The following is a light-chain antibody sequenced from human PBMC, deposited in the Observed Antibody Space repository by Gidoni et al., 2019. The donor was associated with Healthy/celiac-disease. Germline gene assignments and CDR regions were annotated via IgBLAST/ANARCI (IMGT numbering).Light chain of an antibody. CDR3: QQYGSSPPTT. CDR2: GAS. V-gene: IGKV3-20*01. CDR1: QSVSSSY. J-gene: IGKJ1*01. Sequence: EIVLTQSPRTLSLSPGERATLSCRASQSVSSSYLAWYQQKPGQAPRLLIYGASSRATGIPDRFSGSGSGTDFTLTISRLEPEDFAVYYCQQYGSSPPTTFGQGTKVEIK.